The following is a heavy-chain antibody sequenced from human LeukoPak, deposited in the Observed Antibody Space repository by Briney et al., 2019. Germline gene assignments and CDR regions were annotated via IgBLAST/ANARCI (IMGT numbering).Heavy chain of an antibody. D-gene: IGHD3-22*01. CDR1: GFTFSSYG. CDR2: ISYDGSNK. V-gene: IGHV3-30*18. J-gene: IGHJ4*02. CDR3: AKGSSSGYYSGPFDY. Sequence: GGSLRLSCAASGFTFSSYGMHWVRQAPGKGLEWVAVISYDGSNKYYADSVKGRFTISRDNAKNSLYLQMNSLRAEDTAFYYCAKGSSSGYYSGPFDYWGQGTLVTVSS.